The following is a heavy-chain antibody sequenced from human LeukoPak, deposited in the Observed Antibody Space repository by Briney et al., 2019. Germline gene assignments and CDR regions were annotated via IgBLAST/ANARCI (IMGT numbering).Heavy chain of an antibody. CDR1: RFTFSSYG. V-gene: IGHV3-30*02. J-gene: IGHJ6*04. CDR3: AKDRGDIVVVPAAMDV. D-gene: IGHD2-2*01. CDR2: IRYDGSNK. Sequence: GGSLRLSCAASRFTFSSYGMHWVRQAPGKGLEWVAFIRYDGSNKYYADSVKGRFTISRDNSKNTLYLQMNSLRAEDTTVYYCAKDRGDIVVVPAAMDVWGKGTTVTVSS.